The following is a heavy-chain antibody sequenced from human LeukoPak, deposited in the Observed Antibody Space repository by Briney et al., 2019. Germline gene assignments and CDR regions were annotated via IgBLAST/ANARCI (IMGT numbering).Heavy chain of an antibody. V-gene: IGHV1-69*13. D-gene: IGHD3-16*02. CDR3: ARKGGIWGSYRDSAFDI. J-gene: IGHJ3*02. CDR1: GGTFSSYA. CDR2: IIPIFGTA. Sequence: SVKVSCKASGGTFSSYAISWVRQAPGQGLEWMGGIIPIFGTANYAQKFQGRVTITADESTSTAYMELSSLRSEDTAVYYCARKGGIWGSYRDSAFDIWGQGTMVTVSS.